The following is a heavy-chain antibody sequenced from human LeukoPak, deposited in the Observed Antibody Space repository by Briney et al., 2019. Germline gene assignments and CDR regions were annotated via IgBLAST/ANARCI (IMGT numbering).Heavy chain of an antibody. CDR2: IYSGGST. CDR3: AELGITMIGGV. Sequence: RLACAAREFCGGSMYMTWVRQAPEKGLEWVSLIYSGGSTYYADSVKGRFTISRDNSKNTLYLQMNSLRAEDTAVYYCAELGITMIGGVWGKGTTVTISS. V-gene: IGHV3-66*01. J-gene: IGHJ6*04. D-gene: IGHD3-10*02. CDR1: EFCGGSMY.